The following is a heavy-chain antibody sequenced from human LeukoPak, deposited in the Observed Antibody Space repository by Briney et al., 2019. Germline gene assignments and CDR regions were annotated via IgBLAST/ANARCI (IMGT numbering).Heavy chain of an antibody. CDR1: GFSLNNFE. D-gene: IGHD3-10*01. CDR3: AKGAYYYGSGTYYFDY. J-gene: IGHJ4*02. CDR2: ISHDGANE. Sequence: PGGSLRLSCTASGFSLNNFEMNWVRQAPGKGLECVAVISHDGANEYYADSVKGRFAISRDISKNTLYLHMSSLRADDTAVYYCAKGAYYYGSGTYYFDYWGQGTLVTVSS. V-gene: IGHV3-30*18.